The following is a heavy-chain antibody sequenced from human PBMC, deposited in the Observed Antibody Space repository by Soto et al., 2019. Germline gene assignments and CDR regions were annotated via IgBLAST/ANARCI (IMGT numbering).Heavy chain of an antibody. V-gene: IGHV3-20*04. CDR2: INWNGERT. Sequence: GSLRLSCAASRLSFADNGMSWVRQAPGKGLEWVANINWNGERTNYAESVKGRFSISRDNAKNSLYLQLNSLRAEDTALYYCARQLSAAFDTWGQGTMVTVSS. CDR3: ARQLSAAFDT. CDR1: RLSFADNG. J-gene: IGHJ3*02.